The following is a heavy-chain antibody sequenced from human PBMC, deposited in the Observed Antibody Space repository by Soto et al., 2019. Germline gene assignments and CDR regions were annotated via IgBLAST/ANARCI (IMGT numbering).Heavy chain of an antibody. J-gene: IGHJ4*02. CDR1: GFSFSSCS. CDR3: ARDPRAHIVAAKVDY. Sequence: EVQLVESGGGLVQPGGSLRLSCAASGFSFSSCSMNWVRQAPGKGLEWVSYISSSSSNTKYADSVKGRFIISRDNAKNSLYLQMNSLRAEDTAVYYCARDPRAHIVAAKVDYWGQGTLVTVSS. CDR2: ISSSSSNT. D-gene: IGHD5-12*01. V-gene: IGHV3-48*01.